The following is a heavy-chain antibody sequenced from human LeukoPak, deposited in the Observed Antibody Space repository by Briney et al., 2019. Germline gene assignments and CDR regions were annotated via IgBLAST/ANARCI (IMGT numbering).Heavy chain of an antibody. CDR3: AGAHYDSSGYYYPDEKRDRYFDL. V-gene: IGHV4-34*01. CDR2: INHSGST. Sequence: SETLSLTCAVYGGSFSGYYWSWIRQPPVKGLEWIGEINHSGSTNYNPSLKSRVTISVDTSKNQFSLKLSSVTAADTAVYYCAGAHYDSSGYYYPDEKRDRYFDLWGRGTLVTVSS. J-gene: IGHJ2*01. CDR1: GGSFSGYY. D-gene: IGHD3-22*01.